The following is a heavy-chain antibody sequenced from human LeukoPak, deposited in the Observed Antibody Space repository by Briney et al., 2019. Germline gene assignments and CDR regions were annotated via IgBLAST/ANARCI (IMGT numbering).Heavy chain of an antibody. Sequence: ASVKVSCKASGYTFTSYGISWVRQAPGQGLEWMGWISAYNGNTNYAQKLQGRVTMTTDTSTSTAYKELRSLRSDDTAVYYCARGLYDFWSGYIFDYWGQGTLVTVSS. D-gene: IGHD3-3*01. V-gene: IGHV1-18*01. CDR2: ISAYNGNT. CDR1: GYTFTSYG. CDR3: ARGLYDFWSGYIFDY. J-gene: IGHJ4*02.